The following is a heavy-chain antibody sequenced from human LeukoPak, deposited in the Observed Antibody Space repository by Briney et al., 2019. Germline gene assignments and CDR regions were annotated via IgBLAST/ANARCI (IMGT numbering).Heavy chain of an antibody. CDR1: GFTFSSYW. CDR2: IKQDGSEK. V-gene: IGHV3-7*01. J-gene: IGHJ6*02. CDR3: ARDAWGILDV. D-gene: IGHD3-16*01. Sequence: AGGSLRLSCAAPGFTFSSYWMSWVRQAPGKGPEWVANIKQDGSEKYYVDSVKGRFTISRDNAKNSLYLQMNSLRAEDTAVYYCARDAWGILDVWGQGTTVTVSS.